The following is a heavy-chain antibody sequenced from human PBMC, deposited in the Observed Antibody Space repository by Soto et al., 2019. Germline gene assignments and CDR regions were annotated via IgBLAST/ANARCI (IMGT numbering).Heavy chain of an antibody. D-gene: IGHD6-25*01. Sequence: PGESLKISCTGSGNTFTSDWTGWVRQMPGKGLEWMGIIYPGDSDTRYSPSFQGQVTISADKSSSTAYLQWSSLKASDSAMYYCARRPWEQRYGMDVWGQGTTVTVSS. J-gene: IGHJ6*02. CDR3: ARRPWEQRYGMDV. CDR1: GNTFTSDW. CDR2: IYPGDSDT. V-gene: IGHV5-51*01.